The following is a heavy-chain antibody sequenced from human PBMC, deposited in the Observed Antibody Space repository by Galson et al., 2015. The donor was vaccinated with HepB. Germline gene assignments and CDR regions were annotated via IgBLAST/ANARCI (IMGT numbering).Heavy chain of an antibody. J-gene: IGHJ6*03. D-gene: IGHD6-13*01. CDR1: GFTFSSYA. V-gene: IGHV3-30-3*01. CDR3: ARGSSSWYVIWSDMDV. Sequence: SLRLSCAASGFTFSSYAMHWVRQAPGKGLEWVAVISYDGSNKYYADSVKGRFTISRDNSKNTLYPQMNSLRAEDTAVYYCARGSSSWYVIWSDMDVWGKGTTVTVSS. CDR2: ISYDGSNK.